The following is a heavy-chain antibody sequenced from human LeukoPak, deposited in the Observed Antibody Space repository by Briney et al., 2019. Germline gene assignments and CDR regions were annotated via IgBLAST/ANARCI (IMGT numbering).Heavy chain of an antibody. CDR3: ARAVHCSGGSCYFDY. V-gene: IGHV4-59*12. J-gene: IGHJ4*02. CDR2: IYYSGTT. D-gene: IGHD2-15*01. Sequence: SETLSLTCTVSGGSISSYYWSWLRQPPGKGREWIGYIYYSGTTNYNPSLKSRVTISVDTSKNQFSLKLSSVTAADTAVYYCARAVHCSGGSCYFDYWGQGTLVTVSS. CDR1: GGSISSYY.